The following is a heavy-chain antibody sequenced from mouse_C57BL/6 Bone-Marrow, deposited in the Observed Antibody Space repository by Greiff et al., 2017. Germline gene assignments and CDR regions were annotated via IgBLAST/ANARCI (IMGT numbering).Heavy chain of an antibody. J-gene: IGHJ1*03. CDR2: INPNNGGT. V-gene: IGHV1-26*01. Sequence: EVQLQQSGPELVKPGASVKISCKASGYTFTDYYMNWVKQSHGKSLEWIGDINPNNGGTSYNQKFKGKATLTVDKSSSTAYMELRSLTSEDSAVYYCARKDYYGSSHFDVWGTGTTVTVSS. D-gene: IGHD1-1*01. CDR3: ARKDYYGSSHFDV. CDR1: GYTFTDYY.